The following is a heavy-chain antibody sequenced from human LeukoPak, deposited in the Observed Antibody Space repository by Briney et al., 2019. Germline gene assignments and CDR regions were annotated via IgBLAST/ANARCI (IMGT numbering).Heavy chain of an antibody. CDR2: ISSGGSPI. V-gene: IGHV3-48*04. CDR3: TYLRTPYYNDKWVDP. Sequence: GGSLRLSCAVSGFTITSWSMNWVRQAPGKGLEWLSYISSGGSPIYYADSVKGRFTISRDDAKNLVYLQMNSLRAEDTAVYYCTYLRTPYYNDKWVDPWGQGALVTVSS. CDR1: GFTITSWS. D-gene: IGHD3/OR15-3a*01. J-gene: IGHJ5*02.